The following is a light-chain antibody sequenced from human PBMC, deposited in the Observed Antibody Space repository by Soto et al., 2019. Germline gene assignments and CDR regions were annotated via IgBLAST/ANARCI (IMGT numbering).Light chain of an antibody. CDR3: QSYDNSLSAVV. CDR2: GNN. J-gene: IGLJ2*01. V-gene: IGLV1-40*01. CDR1: TSNIGAPFD. Sequence: QSVLTQLPSVSGAPGQRVTISCTGSTSNIGAPFDVHWYQQLPGTAPKLLIYGNNNRPSGVPDRFSGSKSGTSASLAIAALQADDEVIYYCQSYDNSLSAVVFGGGTQLTVL.